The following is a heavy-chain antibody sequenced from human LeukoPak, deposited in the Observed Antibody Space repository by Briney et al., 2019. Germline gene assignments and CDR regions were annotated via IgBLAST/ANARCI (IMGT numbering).Heavy chain of an antibody. Sequence: ASVKVSCKASGYTFTYYYMHWVRQAPGQGLEWMGWVNPNSGGTNYAQKFQGRVTMTRDTSISTAYMELSRLRSAGTAVYYCATGKWGFDYWGQGTLVTVSS. CDR3: ATGKWGFDY. D-gene: IGHD7-27*01. V-gene: IGHV1-2*02. CDR2: VNPNSGGT. J-gene: IGHJ4*02. CDR1: GYTFTYYY.